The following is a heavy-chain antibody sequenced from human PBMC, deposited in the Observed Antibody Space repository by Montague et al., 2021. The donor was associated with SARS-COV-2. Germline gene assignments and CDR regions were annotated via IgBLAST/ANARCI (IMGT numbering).Heavy chain of an antibody. CDR3: ARLGDGVVPSPILGVGPYYSYYYMDV. CDR1: GGSFSTYS. CDR2: IRHGGST. V-gene: IGHV4-34*01. D-gene: IGHD3-10*01. J-gene: IGHJ6*03. Sequence: SETLSLTCAVHGGSFSTYSWNWIRQPPGKGLEWIGEIRHGGSTNYNPSPKSRVTISADTSKNQFSLKLTSVAAADTAVYYCARLGDGVVPSPILGVGPYYSYYYMDVWGKGTTVTVS.